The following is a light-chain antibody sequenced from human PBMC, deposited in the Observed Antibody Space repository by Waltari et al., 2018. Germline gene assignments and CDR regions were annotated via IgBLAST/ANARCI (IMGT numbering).Light chain of an antibody. CDR1: TSNIGENY. CDR3: ATWDRILSAVI. CDR2: SNS. J-gene: IGLJ2*01. V-gene: IGLV1-51*01. Sequence: QSVLTQPPSVSAAPGQQVTISCSGSTSNIGENYVSWYQRLPGKDPRLLIFSNSERPSGIPDRLYGSKSDTSATLGITGLQTGDEADYYCATWDRILSAVIIGGGTKLTVL.